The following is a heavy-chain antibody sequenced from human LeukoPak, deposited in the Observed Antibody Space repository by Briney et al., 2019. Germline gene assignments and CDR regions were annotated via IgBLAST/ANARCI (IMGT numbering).Heavy chain of an antibody. V-gene: IGHV3-23*01. CDR2: ISGSGGST. J-gene: IGHJ6*02. D-gene: IGHD2-2*02. Sequence: RAGGSLRLSCAASGFTFSSYAMSWVRQAPGKGLEWVSAISGSGGSTYYADSVKGRFTISRDNSKNTLYLQMNSLRAEDTAVYYCVKGGAISDYYYGMDVWGQGTTVTVSS. CDR1: GFTFSSYA. CDR3: VKGGAISDYYYGMDV.